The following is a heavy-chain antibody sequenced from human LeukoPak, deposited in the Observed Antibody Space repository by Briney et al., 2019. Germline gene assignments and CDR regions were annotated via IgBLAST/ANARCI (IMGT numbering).Heavy chain of an antibody. V-gene: IGHV3-48*02. J-gene: IGHJ3*02. CDR1: GFTFRTYS. CDR3: ARGGYCSSSNCFANAFDI. Sequence: GGPLRLSCAASGFTFRTYSMNWVRRAPGKGLEWLSYISSTGHTISSADSVKGRFTISRDNAKNSLFLQMNSLRDEDTSVYYCARGGYCSSSNCFANAFDIWGQGTMVTVSS. CDR2: ISSTGHTI. D-gene: IGHD2-2*01.